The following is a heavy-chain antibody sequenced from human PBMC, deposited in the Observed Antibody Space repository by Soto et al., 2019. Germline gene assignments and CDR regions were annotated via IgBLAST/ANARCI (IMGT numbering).Heavy chain of an antibody. CDR3: ARGSPEGFYVSETYYGKYVVDV. CDR1: GGSFSGNY. Sequence: QVQLQEWGAGLLKPSETLSLSCAVYGGSFSGNYWNWIRQPPGKGLERIGEISHSGGTNYILSLKNRVAISEDTTNKHMSLKLSSVTAAQTAVYYGARGSPEGFYVSETYYGKYVVDVWGQGTTVTVSS. D-gene: IGHD3-10*01. CDR2: ISHSGGT. V-gene: IGHV4-34*01. J-gene: IGHJ6*02.